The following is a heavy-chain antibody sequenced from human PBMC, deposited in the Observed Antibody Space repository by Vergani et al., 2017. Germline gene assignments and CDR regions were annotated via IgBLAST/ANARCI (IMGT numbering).Heavy chain of an antibody. Sequence: QLQLQESGPGLVKPSETLSLTCTVSGGSISSSSYYWGWIRQPPGTGLEWIGRIYYSGSPYYNPSLKSRVTISVDTSKNPFSLKLSSVTAGDAAVYYWARHESLGDGYIAVGYFDYWGRGTLVTVSA. CDR1: GGSISSSSYY. D-gene: IGHD5-24*01. CDR3: ARHESLGDGYIAVGYFDY. CDR2: IYYSGSP. V-gene: IGHV4-39*01. J-gene: IGHJ4*02.